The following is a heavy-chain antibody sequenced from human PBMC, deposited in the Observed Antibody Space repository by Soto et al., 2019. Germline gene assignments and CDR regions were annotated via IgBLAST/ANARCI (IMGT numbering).Heavy chain of an antibody. CDR2: IYHIGST. D-gene: IGHD5-12*01. Sequence: PSETLSLTCAVSGGSVSSTNWWSWVRQSPGKGLEWIGDIYHIGSTNYNPSLRGRVTISVDKSNNQFSLKLRSVTAADTAVYYCARRYGASFDYWGQGTLVTVSS. CDR1: GGSVSSTNW. CDR3: ARRYGASFDY. V-gene: IGHV4-4*02. J-gene: IGHJ4*02.